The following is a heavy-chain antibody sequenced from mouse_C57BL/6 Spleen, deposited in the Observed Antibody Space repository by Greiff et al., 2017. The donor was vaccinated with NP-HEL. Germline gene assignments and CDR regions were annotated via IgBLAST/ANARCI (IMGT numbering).Heavy chain of an antibody. V-gene: IGHV1-26*01. CDR2: INPNNGGT. J-gene: IGHJ2*01. CDR1: GYTFTDYY. D-gene: IGHD1-1*01. CDR3: ARWGYGSIFDY. Sequence: VQLQQSGPELVKPGASVKISCKASGYTFTDYYMNWVKQSHGKSLEWIGDINPNNGGTSYNQKFKGKATLTVDKSSSTAYMELRSLTSEDSAVYYCARWGYGSIFDYWGQGTTLTVSS.